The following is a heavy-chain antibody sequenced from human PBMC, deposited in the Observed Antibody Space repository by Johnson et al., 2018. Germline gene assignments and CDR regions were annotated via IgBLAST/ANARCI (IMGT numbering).Heavy chain of an antibody. CDR3: ARDLEDGSGSYFPNDAFDI. J-gene: IGHJ3*02. V-gene: IGHV3-74*01. CDR1: GFTFSSYW. Sequence: VQLQESGGGLVQPGGSLRLSCAASGFTFSSYWMHWVRQAPGKGLVWVSRINSDGSSTSYAASVKGRFTIPRNNAKNTLYLQMNSLRAEDTAVYYGARDLEDGSGSYFPNDAFDIWGQGTMVTVSS. D-gene: IGHD3-10*01. CDR2: INSDGSST.